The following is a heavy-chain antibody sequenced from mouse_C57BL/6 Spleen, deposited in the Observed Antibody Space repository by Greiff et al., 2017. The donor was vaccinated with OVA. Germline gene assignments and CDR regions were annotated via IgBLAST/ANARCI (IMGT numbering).Heavy chain of an antibody. V-gene: IGHV1-62-2*01. J-gene: IGHJ1*03. CDR3: ARPTKGGLPSDWYFDV. D-gene: IGHD2-4*01. Sequence: QVQLQQSGAELVKPGASVKLSCKASGYTFTEYTIHWVKQRSGQGLEWIGWFYPGSGSIKYNEKFKDKATLTADKSSSTVYMELSRLTSEDSAVYVWARPTKGGLPSDWYFDVWGTGTTVTVSS. CDR1: GYTFTEYT. CDR2: FYPGSGSI.